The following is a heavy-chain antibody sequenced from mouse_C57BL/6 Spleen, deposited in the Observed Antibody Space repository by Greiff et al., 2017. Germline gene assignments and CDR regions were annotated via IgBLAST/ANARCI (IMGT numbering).Heavy chain of an antibody. J-gene: IGHJ1*03. D-gene: IGHD1-1*01. CDR3: ARVYYGSSYGYFDV. CDR2: ISSGSSTI. Sequence: DVQLVESGGGLVKPGGSLKLSCAASGFTFSDYGMHWVRQAPEKGLEWVAYISSGSSTIYYADTVKGRFTISRDNAKNTLFLQMTSLRSEDTAVYYGARVYYGSSYGYFDVWGTGTTVTVSS. CDR1: GFTFSDYG. V-gene: IGHV5-17*01.